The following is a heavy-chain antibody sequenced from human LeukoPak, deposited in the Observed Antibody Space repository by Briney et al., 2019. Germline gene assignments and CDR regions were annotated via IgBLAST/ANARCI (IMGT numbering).Heavy chain of an antibody. J-gene: IGHJ6*03. CDR1: GFTFSSYS. Sequence: GGSLRLSCAASGFTFSSYSMNRVRQAPGKGLEWVAAISTTSGNIYYADSVKGRFTISRDNAKNSLYLQMNSLRAEDTAVYYCARDPYSGSYGNYYYYYMDVWGKGTTVTISS. D-gene: IGHD1-26*01. CDR2: ISTTSGNI. V-gene: IGHV3-21*01. CDR3: ARDPYSGSYGNYYYYYMDV.